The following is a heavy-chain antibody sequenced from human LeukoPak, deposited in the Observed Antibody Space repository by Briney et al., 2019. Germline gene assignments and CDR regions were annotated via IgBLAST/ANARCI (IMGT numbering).Heavy chain of an antibody. CDR3: ASIVGATRYYYYMDV. CDR1: GGSISSYY. J-gene: IGHJ6*03. V-gene: IGHV4-34*01. CDR2: INHSGST. D-gene: IGHD1-26*01. Sequence: SETLSLTCTVSGGSISSYYWSWIRQPPGKGLEWIGEINHSGSTNYNPSLKSRVTISVDTSKNQFSLKLSSVTAADTAVYYCASIVGATRYYYYMDVWGKGTTVTVSS.